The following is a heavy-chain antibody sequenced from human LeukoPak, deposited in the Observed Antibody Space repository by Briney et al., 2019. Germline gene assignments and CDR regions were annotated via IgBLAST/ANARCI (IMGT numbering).Heavy chain of an antibody. V-gene: IGHV3-66*01. CDR2: IYSGDRT. J-gene: IGHJ6*02. D-gene: IGHD3-10*01. CDR1: GFTVSSNY. Sequence: GGSLRLSCAASGFTVSSNYMSWVRQAPGKGPEWVSIIYSGDRTDYADSVKGRFTISRDNSKNTLYLQMNSLRAEDTAVYYCARDGVQRVRGLMFHFGMDVWGQGTTVTVSS. CDR3: ARDGVQRVRGLMFHFGMDV.